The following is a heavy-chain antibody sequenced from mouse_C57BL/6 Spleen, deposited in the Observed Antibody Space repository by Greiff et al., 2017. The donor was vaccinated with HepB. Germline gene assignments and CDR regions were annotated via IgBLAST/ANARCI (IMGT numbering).Heavy chain of an antibody. V-gene: IGHV5-4*01. CDR3: AREDYYYGSSYFDY. J-gene: IGHJ2*01. Sequence: DVMLVESGGGLVKPGGSLKLSCAASGFTFSSYAMSWVRQTPEKRLEWVATISDGGSYTYYPDNVKGRFTISRDNAKNNLYLQMSHLKSEDTAMYYCAREDYYYGSSYFDYWGQGTTLTVSS. D-gene: IGHD1-1*01. CDR1: GFTFSSYA. CDR2: ISDGGSYT.